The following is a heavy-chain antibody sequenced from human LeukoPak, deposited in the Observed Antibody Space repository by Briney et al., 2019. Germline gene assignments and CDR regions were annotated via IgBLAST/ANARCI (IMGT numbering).Heavy chain of an antibody. V-gene: IGHV3-21*01. CDR2: ISSSSSYI. Sequence: GGSLRLSCAASGFTFSSYSMNWVRQAPGKGLEWVSSISSSSSYIYYADSVKGRFTISRDNAKNSLYLQMNSLRAEDTAVYYCARLKVVVVPAATSYYYYGMDVWGKGTTVTVSS. CDR3: ARLKVVVVPAATSYYYYGMDV. D-gene: IGHD2-2*01. CDR1: GFTFSSYS. J-gene: IGHJ6*04.